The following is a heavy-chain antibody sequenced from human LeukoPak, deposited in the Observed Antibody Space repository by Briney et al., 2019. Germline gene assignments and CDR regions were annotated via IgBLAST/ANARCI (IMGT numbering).Heavy chain of an antibody. Sequence: GGSLRLSCAASGFTFSSYWMSWVRQAPGKGLEWVANIKQDGSEKYYVDSVKGRFTISRDNAKNSLYLQMNSLRAEDTAVYYCASRYTYYYDSSGRRNAFDIWGQGTMVTVSS. CDR2: IKQDGSEK. J-gene: IGHJ3*02. V-gene: IGHV3-7*01. D-gene: IGHD3-22*01. CDR3: ASRYTYYYDSSGRRNAFDI. CDR1: GFTFSSYW.